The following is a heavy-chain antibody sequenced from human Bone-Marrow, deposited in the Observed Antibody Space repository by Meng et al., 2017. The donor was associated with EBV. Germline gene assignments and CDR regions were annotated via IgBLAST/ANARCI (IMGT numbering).Heavy chain of an antibody. CDR3: ASESGRGYTPDY. Sequence: VELVESAAEVEKPGSSVKVSCKTSGGPFRNYAISWVRQAPGQGLEWLGGFLPTLGAPNYAQKFHGRVSITADESTSTHYMDLSSLRSEDTAMYYCASESGRGYTPDYWGQGTLVTVSS. D-gene: IGHD3-10*01. V-gene: IGHV1-69*01. CDR1: GGPFRNYA. CDR2: FLPTLGAP. J-gene: IGHJ4*02.